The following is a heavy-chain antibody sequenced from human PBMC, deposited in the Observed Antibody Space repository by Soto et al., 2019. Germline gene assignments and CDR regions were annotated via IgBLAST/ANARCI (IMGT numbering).Heavy chain of an antibody. Sequence: ASVKVSCKASGGTFNSYAISWVRQAPGQGLEWMGWISARNGNTKYAQKFQGRVTMTRDTSASTAYMELSSLRSEDTAVYYCARADLYYDFWSGYFDYWGQGTLVTVSS. V-gene: IGHV1-18*01. CDR1: GGTFNSYA. CDR2: ISARNGNT. J-gene: IGHJ4*02. D-gene: IGHD3-3*01. CDR3: ARADLYYDFWSGYFDY.